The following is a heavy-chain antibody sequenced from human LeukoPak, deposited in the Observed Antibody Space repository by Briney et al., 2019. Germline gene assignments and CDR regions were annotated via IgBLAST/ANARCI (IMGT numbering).Heavy chain of an antibody. D-gene: IGHD1-26*01. Sequence: SETLSLTCTVSCGSISSSIYFWGWIRQPPGKRLEWIESIYYSGSPYNNPSLKSRVTISVDTSKNQFSLKLSSVTAADTAVYYCARFHSWLENFDCWGQGTLVTGSS. CDR1: CGSISSSIYF. J-gene: IGHJ4*02. V-gene: IGHV4-39*07. CDR3: ARFHSWLENFDC. CDR2: IYYSGSP.